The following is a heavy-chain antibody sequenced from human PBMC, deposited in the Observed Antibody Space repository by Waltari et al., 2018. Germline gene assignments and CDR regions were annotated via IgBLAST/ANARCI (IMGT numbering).Heavy chain of an antibody. J-gene: IGHJ4*02. CDR2: IYHSGST. V-gene: IGHV4-38-2*02. D-gene: IGHD3-10*01. Sequence: QVQLQESGPGLVKPSETLSLTCAVSGYSISRGNYWGWIRQPPGKGLEWIGSIYHSGSTYYNPSLKSRVTISVDTSKNQFSLKLSSVTAADTAVYHCARDGTTMVRGADYWGQGTLVTVSS. CDR1: GYSISRGNY. CDR3: ARDGTTMVRGADY.